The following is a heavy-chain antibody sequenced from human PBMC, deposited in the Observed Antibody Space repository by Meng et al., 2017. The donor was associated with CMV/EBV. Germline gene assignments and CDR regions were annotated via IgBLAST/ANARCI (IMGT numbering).Heavy chain of an antibody. Sequence: SETLSLTYTVSGGSISSSSYYWGWIRQPPGKGLEWIGSIYYSGSTYYNPSLKSRVTISVDTSKNQFSLKLSSVTAADTAVYDCARFERTYGMDVWGQGTTVTVSS. CDR1: GGSISSSSYY. J-gene: IGHJ6*02. CDR2: IYYSGST. CDR3: ARFERTYGMDV. V-gene: IGHV4-39*07.